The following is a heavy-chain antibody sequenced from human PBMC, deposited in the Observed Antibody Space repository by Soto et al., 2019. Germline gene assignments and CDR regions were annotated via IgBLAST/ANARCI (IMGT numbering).Heavy chain of an antibody. D-gene: IGHD1-7*01. Sequence: EVQLVESGGGPIQPGGSLRLSCAASGFTVSSNYMSWVRQAPGKGLEWVSIIYANDNRYYADSVKGRFTISRDNSKNTLHLQMNSLRAEDTAMYYCTKEELGRDHWGQGTLVTVSS. CDR2: IYANDNR. CDR1: GFTVSSNY. CDR3: TKEELGRDH. V-gene: IGHV3-53*01. J-gene: IGHJ5*02.